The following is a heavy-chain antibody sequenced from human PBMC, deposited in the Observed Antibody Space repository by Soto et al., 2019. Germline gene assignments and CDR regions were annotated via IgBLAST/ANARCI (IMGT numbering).Heavy chain of an antibody. V-gene: IGHV3-48*01. D-gene: IGHD2-15*01. CDR2: ISSSSSTI. CDR1: GFTFSSYS. Sequence: GGSLRLSCAASGFTFSSYSMNWVRQAPGKGLEWVSYISSSSSTIYYADSVKGRFTISRDNAKNSLYLQMNSLRAGDTAVYYCVRDLGYCSGGSCYSGMVSYFDYWGQGTLVTVS. CDR3: VRDLGYCSGGSCYSGMVSYFDY. J-gene: IGHJ4*02.